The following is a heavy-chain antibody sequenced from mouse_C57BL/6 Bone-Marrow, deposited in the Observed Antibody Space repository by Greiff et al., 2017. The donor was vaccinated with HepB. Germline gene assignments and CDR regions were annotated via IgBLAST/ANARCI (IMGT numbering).Heavy chain of an antibody. CDR2: IYPRSGNT. CDR1: GYTFTSYG. Sequence: VQLQQSGAELARPGASVKLSCKASGYTFTSYGISWVKQSTGQGLEWIGEIYPRSGNTYYNEKFKGKATLTADKSSSTAYMELRSLTSEDSAVYFCATIYYYGSTIAYWGQGTLVTVSA. V-gene: IGHV1-81*01. D-gene: IGHD1-1*01. CDR3: ATIYYYGSTIAY. J-gene: IGHJ3*01.